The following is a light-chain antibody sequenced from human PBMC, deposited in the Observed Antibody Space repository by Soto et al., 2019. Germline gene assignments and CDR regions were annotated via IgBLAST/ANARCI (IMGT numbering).Light chain of an antibody. CDR3: SSYTSSSTLVV. Sequence: QSALTQPASVSGSPGQSITLSCTGTSSDIGAFNYVSRYQQHPGKAPKLIIYEVSNRPSGVSNRFSGSKSGNTASLTISGLQAEDEADYYCSSYTSSSTLVVFGGGTKVTVL. CDR2: EVS. V-gene: IGLV2-14*01. J-gene: IGLJ2*01. CDR1: SSDIGAFNY.